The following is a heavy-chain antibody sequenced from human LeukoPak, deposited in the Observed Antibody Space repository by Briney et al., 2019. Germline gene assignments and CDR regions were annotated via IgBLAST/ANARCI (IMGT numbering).Heavy chain of an antibody. Sequence: SETLSLTCTVSGGSISSYYWSWIRQPPGKGLEWIGYIYYSGSTNYNPSLKSRVTISVDTSKNQFSLKLSSVTAADTAVYYCARAQWIQLWLSGEYYFDYWGQGTLVTVSS. D-gene: IGHD5-18*01. V-gene: IGHV4-59*01. CDR1: GGSISSYY. CDR2: IYYSGST. CDR3: ARAQWIQLWLSGEYYFDY. J-gene: IGHJ4*02.